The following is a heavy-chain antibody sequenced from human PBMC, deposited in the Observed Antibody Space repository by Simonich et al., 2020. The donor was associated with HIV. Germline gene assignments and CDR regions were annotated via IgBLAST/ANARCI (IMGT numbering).Heavy chain of an antibody. V-gene: IGHV4-34*01. D-gene: IGHD4-4*01. CDR2: INHSGST. CDR3: ATTINYEDAFDI. Sequence: QVQLQQWGAGLLKPSETLSLTCAVHGGSFSGYYWSWIRQPPGKGLEWSGEINHSGSTNYNPSLKSRVTISVDTSKNQFSLKLSSVTAADTAVYYCATTINYEDAFDIWGQGTMVTVSS. J-gene: IGHJ3*02. CDR1: GGSFSGYY.